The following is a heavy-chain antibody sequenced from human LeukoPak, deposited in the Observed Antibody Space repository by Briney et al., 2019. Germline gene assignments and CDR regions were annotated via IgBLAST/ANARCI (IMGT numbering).Heavy chain of an antibody. CDR2: IYYSGST. Sequence: SSQTLSLTCTVSGGSISSGDYYWRWIRQPPGKGLEWIGYIYYSGSTYYNPSLKSRVTISVDTSKNQFSLKLSSVTAADTAVYYCAREYSSSWYAIDYWGQGTLVTVSS. V-gene: IGHV4-30-4*01. J-gene: IGHJ4*02. D-gene: IGHD6-13*01. CDR1: GGSISSGDYY. CDR3: AREYSSSWYAIDY.